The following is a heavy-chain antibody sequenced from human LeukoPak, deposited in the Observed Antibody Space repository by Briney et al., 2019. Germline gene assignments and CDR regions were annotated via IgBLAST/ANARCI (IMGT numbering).Heavy chain of an antibody. Sequence: ASVKVSCKASGYTFTSYYMHWVRQAPGQGLEWMGIINPSGGSTNYAQKFQGGATMTRDTSPSTVYMELSSLRSEDTAVYYCAREGHRDDYHSQRFDHWGQGTLVTVSS. CDR1: GYTFTSYY. CDR3: AREGHRDDYHSQRFDH. J-gene: IGHJ4*02. V-gene: IGHV1-46*01. D-gene: IGHD5-24*01. CDR2: INPSGGST.